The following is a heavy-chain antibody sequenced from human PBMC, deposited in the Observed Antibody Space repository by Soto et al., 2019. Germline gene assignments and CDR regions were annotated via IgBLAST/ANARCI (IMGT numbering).Heavy chain of an antibody. CDR3: ARNYYDSSGYYPHPNYYYYYGMDV. CDR2: INPNSGGT. CDR1: GYTFTGYY. J-gene: IGHJ6*02. D-gene: IGHD3-22*01. Sequence: ASVKVSCKASGYTFTGYYMHWVRQAPGQGLEWMGWINPNSGGTNYAQKFQGWVTMTRDTSISTAYMELSRLRSDDTAVYYCARNYYDSSGYYPHPNYYYYYGMDVWGQGTTVTVSS. V-gene: IGHV1-2*04.